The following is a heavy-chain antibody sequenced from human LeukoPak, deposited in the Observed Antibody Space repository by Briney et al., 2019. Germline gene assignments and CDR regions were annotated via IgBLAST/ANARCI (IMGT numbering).Heavy chain of an antibody. V-gene: IGHV1-2*02. D-gene: IGHD3-22*01. CDR1: GGTYSSYA. CDR2: INPNSGVA. Sequence: ASVKVSCKASGGTYSSYAISWVRQAPGQGLEWMGWINPNSGVANYAQQFQGRVTMTRDTSTNTAYMELSRLGSDDTATYYCAKARYHDSSGYPDWGQGTLVTVSS. J-gene: IGHJ4*02. CDR3: AKARYHDSSGYPD.